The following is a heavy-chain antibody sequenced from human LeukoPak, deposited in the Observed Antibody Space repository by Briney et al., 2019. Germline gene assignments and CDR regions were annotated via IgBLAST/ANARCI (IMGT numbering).Heavy chain of an antibody. J-gene: IGHJ4*02. CDR2: ISSSSSYI. CDR1: GFTFSSYS. V-gene: IGHV3-21*01. Sequence: PGGSLRLSCAASGFTFSSYSMNWVRQAPGKGLEWVSSISSSSSYIYYADSVKGRFTISRDNAKNSLYLQMNSLRAEDTAVYYCARAMVRGVSNHNFDYWGQGTLVTVSS. D-gene: IGHD3-10*01. CDR3: ARAMVRGVSNHNFDY.